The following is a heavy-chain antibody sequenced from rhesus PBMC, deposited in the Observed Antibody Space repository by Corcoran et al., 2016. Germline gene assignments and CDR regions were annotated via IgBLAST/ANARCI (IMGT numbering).Heavy chain of an antibody. Sequence: EVQLVESGGGLVQPGGSLRLSCAASGFPFIDHYMDWVRQAQGKGLEWVLIISCGSGSTKLYPDSVKGRVTISRDNAKNTVYLQMNSLRAEDTAVYYCARHSAAADLDYWGQGVLVTVSS. CDR1: GFPFIDHY. CDR3: ARHSAAADLDY. J-gene: IGHJ4*01. CDR2: ISCGSGSTK. V-gene: IGHV3-110*02. D-gene: IGHD6-31*01.